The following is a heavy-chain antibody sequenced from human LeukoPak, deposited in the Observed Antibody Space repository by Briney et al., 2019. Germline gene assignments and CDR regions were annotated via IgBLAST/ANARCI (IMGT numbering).Heavy chain of an antibody. CDR2: IYASGST. CDR3: ARDRGSAADSRQRALDY. D-gene: IGHD3-22*01. Sequence: PSETLSLTCTVSGGSIRNYYWSWIRQPAGKGLEWIGRIYASGSTNYNPSLKSRLTMSVDTSKNQFSLKLSSVTAADTAVYYCARDRGSAADSRQRALDYWGQGTLVTVSS. J-gene: IGHJ4*02. CDR1: GGSIRNYY. V-gene: IGHV4-4*07.